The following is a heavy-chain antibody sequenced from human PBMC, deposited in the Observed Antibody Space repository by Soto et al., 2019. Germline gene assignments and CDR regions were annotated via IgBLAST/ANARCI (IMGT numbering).Heavy chain of an antibody. CDR1: GFTFTRYS. V-gene: IGHV3-21*06. CDR3: ARESEDLTSNFDY. J-gene: IGHJ4*02. Sequence: GGSLRLSCAASGFTFTRYSMNWVRHAPGKGLEWVSSISSTTNYIYYGDFMKGRFTISIDNAKNSLYLEMNSLRAEDTAVYYCARESEDLTSNFDYWGQGTVFTVSS. CDR2: ISSTTNYI.